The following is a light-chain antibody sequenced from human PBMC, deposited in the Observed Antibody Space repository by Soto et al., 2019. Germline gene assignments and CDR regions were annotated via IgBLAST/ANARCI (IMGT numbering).Light chain of an antibody. J-gene: IGLJ3*02. CDR2: EGS. V-gene: IGLV2-23*01. CDR3: CSYVGDSNSVV. CDR1: SSDVGSYNL. Sequence: QSVLTQPASVSGSPGQSITISCTGTSSDVGSYNLVSWYQQHAGKAPRLMIFEGSKRPSGVADRFSGSKSGNTASLTISGHQAEDEADYYCCSYVGDSNSVVFGGGTKLTVL.